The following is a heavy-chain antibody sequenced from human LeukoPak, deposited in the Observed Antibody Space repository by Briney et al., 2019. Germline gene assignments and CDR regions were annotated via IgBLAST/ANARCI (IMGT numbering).Heavy chain of an antibody. CDR1: GFTFSSYA. CDR3: ARDRAVYSDSRGYYPDAFDI. J-gene: IGHJ3*02. V-gene: IGHV3-30-3*01. D-gene: IGHD3-22*01. Sequence: PGRSLRLSCAASGFTFSSYAMHWVRQAPGKGLEWVAVISYDGSNKYYADSVKGRFTISRDNSKNTLYLQMNSLRAEDTAVYYCARDRAVYSDSRGYYPDAFDIWGQGTMVTVSS. CDR2: ISYDGSNK.